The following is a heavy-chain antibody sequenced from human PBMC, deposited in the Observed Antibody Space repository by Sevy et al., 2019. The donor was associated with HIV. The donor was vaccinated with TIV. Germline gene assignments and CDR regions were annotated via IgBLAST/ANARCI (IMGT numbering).Heavy chain of an antibody. CDR2: IYYSGST. Sequence: SETLSLTCTVSGGSISSYYWSWIRQPPGKGLEWIGYIYYSGSTNYNPSLKSRVTISVDTSKNQFSLKLTSVTAADTAVYYCARTLWFGELSPIWFDPWGQGMLVTVSS. J-gene: IGHJ5*02. V-gene: IGHV4-59*01. CDR1: GGSISSYY. CDR3: ARTLWFGELSPIWFDP. D-gene: IGHD3-10*01.